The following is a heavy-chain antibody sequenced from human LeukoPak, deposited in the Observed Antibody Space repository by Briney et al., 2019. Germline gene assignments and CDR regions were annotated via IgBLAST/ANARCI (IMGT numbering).Heavy chain of an antibody. CDR2: IYSGGST. V-gene: IGHV3-53*05. J-gene: IGHJ4*02. Sequence: PGGSLRLSCAASGFTVSSNYMSWVRQAPGKGLEWVSDIYSGGSTYYADSVKGRFTISRDNSKSTLYLHMNSLRTEDTAVYYCARDSGWLQFTYYFDYWGQGTLVTVSS. D-gene: IGHD5-24*01. CDR3: ARDSGWLQFTYYFDY. CDR1: GFTVSSNY.